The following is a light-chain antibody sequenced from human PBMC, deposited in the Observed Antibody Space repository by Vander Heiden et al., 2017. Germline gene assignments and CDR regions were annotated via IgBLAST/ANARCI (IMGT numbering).Light chain of an antibody. CDR2: GAS. V-gene: IGKV3-15*01. J-gene: IGKJ1*01. CDR3: QQYNNWPPT. Sequence: EIVMTQSPATLPVSPGERATLSCRARQSVSSNLAWYQQTPGQAPRLLIYGASTRATGIPARFSGSGSGTEFTLTISSLQSEDFAVYYCQQYNNWPPTFGQGTKVEIK. CDR1: QSVSSN.